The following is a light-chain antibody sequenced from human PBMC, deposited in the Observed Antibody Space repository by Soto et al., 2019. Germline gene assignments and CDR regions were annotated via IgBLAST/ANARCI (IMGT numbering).Light chain of an antibody. CDR1: QSISSY. CDR3: QLRSDFPPT. V-gene: IGKV3-11*01. J-gene: IGKJ4*02. CDR2: DAS. Sequence: DTVLTKFPVTLPKYPGARVSLSCWASQSISSYLAWYQQKPGQPPRLLIYDASNRATGIPARFSGSGSGTDFTLTISSLEPEDFAIYYCQLRSDFPPTFARGTKVDIK.